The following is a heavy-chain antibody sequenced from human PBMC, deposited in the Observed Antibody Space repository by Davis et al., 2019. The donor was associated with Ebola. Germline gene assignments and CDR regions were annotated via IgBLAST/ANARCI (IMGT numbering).Heavy chain of an antibody. V-gene: IGHV1-2*04. J-gene: IGHJ4*02. Sequence: ASVKVSCKASGYTFTGYYMHWVRQAPGQGLEWMGWINPNSGGTNYAQKFQSWFTMTRDTSISPAYMELSRLRSDDTAVYYCARGGGSSKRTMGYWGQGTLVTVSS. CDR1: GYTFTGYY. CDR3: ARGGGSSKRTMGY. D-gene: IGHD1-26*01. CDR2: INPNSGGT.